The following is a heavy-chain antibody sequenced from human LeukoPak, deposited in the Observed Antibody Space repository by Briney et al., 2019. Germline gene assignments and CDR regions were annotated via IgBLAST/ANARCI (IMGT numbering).Heavy chain of an antibody. Sequence: GGSLRLSCAGSGFTFSDFWMTWVRQTPGKGLEWVANIKEDGTEKNLVDSVKGRFTISRDNAMNSLFLQMSSLRAEDTAIYYCATYIRRTCASWGQGTLVTVSS. J-gene: IGHJ5*02. CDR2: IKEDGTEK. V-gene: IGHV3-7*01. CDR1: GFTFSDFW. D-gene: IGHD1-14*01. CDR3: ATYIRRTCAS.